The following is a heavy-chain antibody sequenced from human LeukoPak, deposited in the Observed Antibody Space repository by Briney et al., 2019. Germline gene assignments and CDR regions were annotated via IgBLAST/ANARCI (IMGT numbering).Heavy chain of an antibody. Sequence: KTSETLSLTCTVSSGSISSGSYYWSWIRQPAGKGLEWIGRIYTSGSTNYNPSLKSRVTISVDTSKNQFSLKLSSVTAADTAVYYCARYSSSWYLWGQGTLVTVSS. D-gene: IGHD6-13*01. J-gene: IGHJ4*02. CDR1: SGSISSGSYY. CDR3: ARYSSSWYL. CDR2: IYTSGST. V-gene: IGHV4-61*02.